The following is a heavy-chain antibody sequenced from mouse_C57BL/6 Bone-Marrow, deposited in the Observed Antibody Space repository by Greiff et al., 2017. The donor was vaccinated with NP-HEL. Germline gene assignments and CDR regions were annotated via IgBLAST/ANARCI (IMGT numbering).Heavy chain of an antibody. D-gene: IGHD2-4*01. CDR3: ARYYDYDGSPLAWFAY. CDR2: IHPNSGST. V-gene: IGHV1-64*01. CDR1: GYTFTSYW. Sequence: QVQLQQPGAELVKPGASVKLSCKASGYTFTSYWMHWVKQRPGQGLEWIGMIHPNSGSTNYNEKFKSKATLTVDKSSSTAYMQLSSLTSEDSAVYYCARYYDYDGSPLAWFAYWGQGTLVTVSA. J-gene: IGHJ3*01.